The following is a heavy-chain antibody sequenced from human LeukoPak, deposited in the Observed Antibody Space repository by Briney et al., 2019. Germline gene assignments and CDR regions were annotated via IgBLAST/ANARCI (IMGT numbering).Heavy chain of an antibody. Sequence: GRSLRLSCAASGFTFSSYAMHWVRQAPGKGLEWVAVISYDGSNKYYADSVKGRFTISRDDSKNTLYLQMNSLRAEDTAVYYCARGGVLRFLEWLSPYDYWGQGTRVTVSS. V-gene: IGHV3-30-3*01. D-gene: IGHD3-3*01. CDR1: GFTFSSYA. J-gene: IGHJ4*02. CDR2: ISYDGSNK. CDR3: ARGGVLRFLEWLSPYDY.